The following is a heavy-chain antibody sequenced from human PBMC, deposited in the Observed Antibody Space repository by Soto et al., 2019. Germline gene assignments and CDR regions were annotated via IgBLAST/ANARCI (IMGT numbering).Heavy chain of an antibody. V-gene: IGHV3-13*01. D-gene: IGHD7-27*01. CDR1: GFSFNIYD. CDR2: IGKAGDT. Sequence: EVQLVESGGGLAQPGGSLRLSCAASGFSFNIYDMQWVRQRSGKGLEWVSAIGKAGDTHYVGPVKARFTISRENAKNSLYLEMNGLRAEDTAVYYCARDPSGWGMDVWGQGTTVTVSS. J-gene: IGHJ6*02. CDR3: ARDPSGWGMDV.